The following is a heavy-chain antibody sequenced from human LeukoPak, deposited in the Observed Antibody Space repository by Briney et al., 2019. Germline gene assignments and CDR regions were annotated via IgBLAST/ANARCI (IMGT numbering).Heavy chain of an antibody. D-gene: IGHD6-13*01. Sequence: SETLSLTCAVCGVSFSGYYWSWIRQPPGKGLVWIVEINHSRRNNYNPSLESRITISVDTSKKHFSLKMSSVTAADTAVYYCARAYHSSWYLNWFGPWGQKTLVTVSS. V-gene: IGHV4-34*01. CDR1: GVSFSGYY. CDR2: INHSRRN. J-gene: IGHJ5*02. CDR3: ARAYHSSWYLNWFGP.